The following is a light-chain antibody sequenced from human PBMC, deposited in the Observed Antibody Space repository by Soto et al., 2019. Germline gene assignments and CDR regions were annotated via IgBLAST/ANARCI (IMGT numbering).Light chain of an antibody. Sequence: DIQMTQSPSTLSASVGDRDTITCRASQSISSWLAWYQQKPGKAPKLLIYKASSLESGVPSRFSSSGSGTEFTLTISSLQPDDFATYYCQQYNSYPVTFGQGTKVDIK. J-gene: IGKJ1*01. CDR2: KAS. CDR3: QQYNSYPVT. V-gene: IGKV1-5*03. CDR1: QSISSW.